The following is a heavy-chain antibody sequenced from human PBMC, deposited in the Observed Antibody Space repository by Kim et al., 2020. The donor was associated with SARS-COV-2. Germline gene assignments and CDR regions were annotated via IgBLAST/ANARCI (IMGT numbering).Heavy chain of an antibody. D-gene: IGHD3-10*01. J-gene: IGHJ6*02. Sequence: GGSLRLSCAVSGFSFSRSGMHWVRQAPGKGLEWVAIISYDGSNKEYTDSVKGRFTISRDDGKNTLYLQMNSLREEDTAVYYCVARSMVRGAGYGMDVWGQGTTVTVSS. V-gene: IGHV3-30*03. CDR1: GFSFSRSG. CDR2: ISYDGSNK. CDR3: VARSMVRGAGYGMDV.